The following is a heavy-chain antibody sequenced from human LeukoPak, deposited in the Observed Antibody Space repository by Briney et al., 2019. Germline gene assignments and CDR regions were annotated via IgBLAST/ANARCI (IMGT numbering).Heavy chain of an antibody. CDR1: GGSISSYY. J-gene: IGHJ4*02. D-gene: IGHD6-13*01. CDR3: ARQIASAGTAGFDF. CDR2: IYTSGST. V-gene: IGHV4-4*07. Sequence: SETLSLTCTVSGGSISSYYWSWIRQPAGKGLEWIGRIYTSGSTNYNPSLKSRVTMSIDTSMNQFSLRLRSVTAADTAEYYCARQIASAGTAGFDFWGQGALVTVSS.